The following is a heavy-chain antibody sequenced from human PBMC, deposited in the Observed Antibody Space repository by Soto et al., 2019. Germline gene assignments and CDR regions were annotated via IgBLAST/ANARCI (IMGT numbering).Heavy chain of an antibody. CDR2: ISTSSSTI. J-gene: IGHJ4*02. D-gene: IGHD3-10*01. Sequence: GGSLRLSCAASGFSFSGYNMNWVRQAPGKGLEWVAYISTSSSTIDYADSVKGRFTISRDNAKNILYLQMNSLRDEDTAVYYCARARGAHDYWGQGTLVTVSS. V-gene: IGHV3-48*02. CDR1: GFSFSGYN. CDR3: ARARGAHDY.